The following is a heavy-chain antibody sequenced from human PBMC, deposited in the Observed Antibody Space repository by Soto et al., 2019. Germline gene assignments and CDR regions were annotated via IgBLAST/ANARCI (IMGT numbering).Heavy chain of an antibody. D-gene: IGHD6-13*01. Sequence: AGGSLRLSCAASGFTFDDYGMSWVRQAPGKGLEWVSGINWNGGSTGYADSVKGRFTISRDNAKNSLYLQMNSLRAEDTALYDCARRIGSWYFDHWGQGTLVTVPS. J-gene: IGHJ4*02. V-gene: IGHV3-20*01. CDR2: INWNGGST. CDR3: ARRIGSWYFDH. CDR1: GFTFDDYG.